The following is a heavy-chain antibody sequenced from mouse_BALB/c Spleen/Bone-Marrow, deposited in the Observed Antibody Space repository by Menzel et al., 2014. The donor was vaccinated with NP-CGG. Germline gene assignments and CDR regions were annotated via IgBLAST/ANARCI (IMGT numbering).Heavy chain of an antibody. CDR3: TRSRGYNWFAY. V-gene: IGHV1S81*02. D-gene: IGHD2-2*01. CDR1: GYTFTSYY. CDR2: INPSNGGA. Sequence: QVQLQQSGAELVKPGASVKLSCKASGYTFTSYYMYWVKQRPGQGLEWIGEINPSNGGADFNEKFKIKATLTVDKSSSTAYMQLSSLTSEGSAVYYCTRSRGYNWFAYWGQGTLVTVSA. J-gene: IGHJ3*01.